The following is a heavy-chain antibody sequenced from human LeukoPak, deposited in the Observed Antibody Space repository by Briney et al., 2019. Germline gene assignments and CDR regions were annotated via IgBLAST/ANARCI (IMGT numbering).Heavy chain of an antibody. V-gene: IGHV3-48*01. CDR2: IGISSGNT. Sequence: GGSLRLSCAASGFNFIDYSMNWVRQAPGKGMEWISYIGISSGNTKYADSVKGRFTISRDKARNSLYLQMNSLRVEDTAVYYCARDHRYAFDNWGHGTLVTASS. CDR1: GFNFIDYS. D-gene: IGHD5-12*01. CDR3: ARDHRYAFDN. J-gene: IGHJ4*01.